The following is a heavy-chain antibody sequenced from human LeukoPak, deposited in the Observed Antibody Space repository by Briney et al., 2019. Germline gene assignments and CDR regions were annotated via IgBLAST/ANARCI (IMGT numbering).Heavy chain of an antibody. D-gene: IGHD3-22*01. CDR3: AKGLSIYYDSSGYDY. V-gene: IGHV3-23*01. Sequence: GGSLRLSCAASGFTFNNYAMSWVRQAPGKGLEWVSGISGSGSSTYYSDSVKGRFTISRDNPKSTVFLQMNSLRAEDTAIYYCAKGLSIYYDSSGYDYWGQGTLVTVSS. CDR1: GFTFNNYA. J-gene: IGHJ4*02. CDR2: ISGSGSST.